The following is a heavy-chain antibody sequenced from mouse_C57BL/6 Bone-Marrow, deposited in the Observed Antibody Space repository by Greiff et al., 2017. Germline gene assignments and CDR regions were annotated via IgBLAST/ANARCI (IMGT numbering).Heavy chain of an antibody. Sequence: DVQLQESGGDLVKPGGSLKLSCAASGFTFSSYGMSWVRQTPDKRLEWVATISSGGSYTYYPDSVKGRFTISRDNAKNTLYLQMSSLKSEDTAMYYCARSDYWGQGTTLTVSS. J-gene: IGHJ2*01. CDR3: ARSDY. CDR1: GFTFSSYG. V-gene: IGHV5-6*01. CDR2: ISSGGSYT.